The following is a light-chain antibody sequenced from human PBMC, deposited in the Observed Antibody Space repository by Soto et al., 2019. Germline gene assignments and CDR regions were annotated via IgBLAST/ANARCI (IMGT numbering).Light chain of an antibody. J-gene: IGKJ1*01. V-gene: IGKV3-20*01. CDR2: GAS. Sequence: ESVLTQSPATLSLSPGERATLSCRASQSISNYLAWYQQKPGQAPRVLIYGASSRATGIPDRFSGSGSGTDFTLTISRLEPEDFAVYYCQQYGSSPWTFGQGTKVDIK. CDR1: QSISNY. CDR3: QQYGSSPWT.